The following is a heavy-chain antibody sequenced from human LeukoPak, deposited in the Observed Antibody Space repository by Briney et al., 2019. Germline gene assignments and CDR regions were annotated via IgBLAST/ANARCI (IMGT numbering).Heavy chain of an antibody. Sequence: ASVKVSCKASGGTFSSYAISWVRQAPGQGLEWMGRIIPILGIANYAQKFQGRVTITADKSTSTAYMELSSLRSEDTAVYYCARGFSGEWLLQIDYWGQGTLVTVSS. D-gene: IGHD3-3*01. CDR2: IIPILGIA. CDR1: GGTFSSYA. J-gene: IGHJ4*02. V-gene: IGHV1-69*04. CDR3: ARGFSGEWLLQIDY.